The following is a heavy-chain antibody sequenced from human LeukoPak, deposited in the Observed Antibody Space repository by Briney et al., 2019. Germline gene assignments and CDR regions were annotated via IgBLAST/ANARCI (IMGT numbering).Heavy chain of an antibody. J-gene: IGHJ4*02. V-gene: IGHV4-38-2*02. Sequence: SETLSLTCTVSGYSISSGYYWGWIRQPPGKGLEWIGEINHSGSTNYNPSLKSRVTISVDTSKNQFSLKLSSVTAADTAVYYCAGLLLPDFDYWGQGTLVTVSS. CDR1: GYSISSGYY. D-gene: IGHD2-21*02. CDR3: AGLLLPDFDY. CDR2: INHSGST.